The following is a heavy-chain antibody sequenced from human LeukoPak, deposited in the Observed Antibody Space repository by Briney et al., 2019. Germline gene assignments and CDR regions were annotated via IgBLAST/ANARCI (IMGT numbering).Heavy chain of an antibody. CDR1: GGTFSSYA. CDR3: ARVGDPMIGKDARIDI. Sequence: GASVKVSCKASGGTFSSYAISWVRQAPGQGREWMGGIIPIFGTANYAQKFQGRVTITADKSTSTAYMELSSLRSEDTAVYYCARVGDPMIGKDARIDIWGQGTMVTVSS. D-gene: IGHD3-22*01. J-gene: IGHJ3*02. CDR2: IIPIFGTA. V-gene: IGHV1-69*06.